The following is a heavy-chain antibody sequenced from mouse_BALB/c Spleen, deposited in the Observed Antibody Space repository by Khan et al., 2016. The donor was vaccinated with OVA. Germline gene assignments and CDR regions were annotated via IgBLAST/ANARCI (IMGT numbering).Heavy chain of an antibody. CDR3: ARGDYGNLYYFDY. Sequence: QMQLEESGPDLVAPSQSLSITCTVSGFSLTSYGVHWVRQPPGQGLEWLGVIWAGGSTNYNSALMSRLSISNDNSKSQVFLKMNSLQTDDTAMYYCARGDYGNLYYFDYWGQGTTLTVSS. CDR2: IWAGGST. V-gene: IGHV2-9*02. D-gene: IGHD2-1*01. J-gene: IGHJ2*01. CDR1: GFSLTSYG.